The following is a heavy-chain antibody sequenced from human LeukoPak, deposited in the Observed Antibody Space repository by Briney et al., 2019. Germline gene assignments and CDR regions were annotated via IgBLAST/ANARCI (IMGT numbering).Heavy chain of an antibody. CDR1: GFTFSSHW. D-gene: IGHD4-17*01. J-gene: IGHJ4*02. Sequence: AGGSLRLSCSASGFTFSSHWMHWVRQAPGKGLVWVARINGDGSETNYAGSVRGRFTISRDNAKSTLYLQMNSLRAEDTAVYYCASGSGDYGDPFDYWGQGTLVTASS. CDR2: INGDGSET. V-gene: IGHV3-74*01. CDR3: ASGSGDYGDPFDY.